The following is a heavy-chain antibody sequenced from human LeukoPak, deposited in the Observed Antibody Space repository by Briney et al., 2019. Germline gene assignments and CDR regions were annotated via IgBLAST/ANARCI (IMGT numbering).Heavy chain of an antibody. Sequence: PGGSLRLSCEASGFAFRTHSMNWVRQATGKGLEWVSSISKSGTYIYYADSMKGRFTISRDNARNTVFLQMNSLRAEDTAVYYCARDFDMGITPGDDFDFWGQGTLVTVSS. CDR1: GFAFRTHS. V-gene: IGHV3-21*01. CDR2: ISKSGTYI. D-gene: IGHD3-9*01. CDR3: ARDFDMGITPGDDFDF. J-gene: IGHJ4*02.